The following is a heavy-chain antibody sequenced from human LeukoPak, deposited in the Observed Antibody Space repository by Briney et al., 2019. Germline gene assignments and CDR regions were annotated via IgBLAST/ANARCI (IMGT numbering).Heavy chain of an antibody. J-gene: IGHJ4*02. CDR2: LSFDGAHK. CDR3: VEARAGGLDY. CDR1: GFTFRHYA. V-gene: IGHV3-30*04. Sequence: PERSLRLSCAASGFTFRHYAVHWVRQAPGRGLEWVAVLSFDGAHKYYAESVKGRFTISRNNSNNTLFLQMDSLRIEATALYYCVEARAGGLDYWGQGTLVTVSS. D-gene: IGHD3-10*01.